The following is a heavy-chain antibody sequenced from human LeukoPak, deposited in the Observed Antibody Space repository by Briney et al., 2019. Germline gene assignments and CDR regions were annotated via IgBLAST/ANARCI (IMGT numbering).Heavy chain of an antibody. CDR1: GGSISSSSYY. CDR2: IYYSGST. J-gene: IGHJ4*02. V-gene: IGHV4-39*01. Sequence: SETLSLTCTVSGGSISSSSYYWGWIRQPPGKGLEWIGSIYYSGSTYYNPSLKSRVTISVDTSKNQFSLKLSSVTAADTAVYYCARVPYDFWSGYLSSFDYWGQGTLVTVSS. CDR3: ARVPYDFWSGYLSSFDY. D-gene: IGHD3-3*01.